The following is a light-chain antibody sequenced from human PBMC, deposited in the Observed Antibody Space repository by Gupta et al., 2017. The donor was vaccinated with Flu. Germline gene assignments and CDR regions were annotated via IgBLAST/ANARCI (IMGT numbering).Light chain of an antibody. CDR2: DDS. CDR3: QVWDDTTDLG. J-gene: IGLJ2*01. CDR1: NIASKT. Sequence: SYVLTQPPSVSVAPGKTARITCGGNNIASKTVHWYQQKPGQAPVLVVDDDSNRPSGIPERGSGSNSGNTETIIITRDEAGEESDYYCQVWDDTTDLGFGGGTKLTVL. V-gene: IGLV3-21*03.